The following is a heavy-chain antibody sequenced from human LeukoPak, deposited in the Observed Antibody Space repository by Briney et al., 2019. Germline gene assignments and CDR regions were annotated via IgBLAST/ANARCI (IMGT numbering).Heavy chain of an antibody. CDR1: GGSISSGDYY. CDR2: IYYSGST. J-gene: IGHJ4*02. V-gene: IGHV4-30-4*01. Sequence: PSETLSLTCTVSGGSISSGDYYWSWIRQPPGKGLEWIGYIYYSGSTYYNPSLKSRVTISVDTSKNQFSLKLTSVTAADTAVYYCATSKVRGICFYWGQGTLVTVSS. D-gene: IGHD3-10*01. CDR3: ATSKVRGICFY.